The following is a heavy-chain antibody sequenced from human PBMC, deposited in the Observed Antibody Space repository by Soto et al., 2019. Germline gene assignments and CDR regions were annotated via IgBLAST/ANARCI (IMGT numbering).Heavy chain of an antibody. CDR2: ISYDGSNK. D-gene: IGHD1-26*01. J-gene: IGHJ4*02. CDR1: GFTFSSCA. V-gene: IGHV3-30*04. CDR3: AKEWGLSGSYYISSSYYFDY. Sequence: PGGSLRLSCAASGFTFSSCAMHWVRQAPGKGLERVAVISYDGSNKYYADSVKGRFTVSSDNSKNTLYLQVNSLRAEDTSVYYCAKEWGLSGSYYISSSYYFDYWGQGTLVTVSS.